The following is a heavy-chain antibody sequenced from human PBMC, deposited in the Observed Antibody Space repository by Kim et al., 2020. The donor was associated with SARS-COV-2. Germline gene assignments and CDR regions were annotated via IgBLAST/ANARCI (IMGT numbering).Heavy chain of an antibody. D-gene: IGHD1-26*01. J-gene: IGHJ4*02. CDR1: GYSFTNYW. CDR3: ARRGNYYSTIYYFDY. Sequence: GESLKISCKGSGYSFTNYWIAWVRQMPGKGLEWMGMGIFYPGDSYTRYSPSFEGQVTFSVDRSINTAYLQWSSLKASDTAIYYCARRGNYYSTIYYFDYWGQGTLVTVSS. V-gene: IGHV5-51*01. CDR2: FYPGDSYT.